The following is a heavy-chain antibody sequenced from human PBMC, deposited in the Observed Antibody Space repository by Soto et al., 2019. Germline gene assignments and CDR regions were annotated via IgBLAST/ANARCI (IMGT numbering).Heavy chain of an antibody. CDR3: AKVFLATSRRAAGAGGGDAFDI. CDR1: GFTFDDYA. J-gene: IGHJ3*02. V-gene: IGHV3-9*01. D-gene: IGHD6-19*01. CDR2: ISWNSGSI. Sequence: LRLSCAAPGFTFDDYAMHWVRQAPGKGLEWVSGISWNSGSIGYADSVKGRFTISRDNAKNSLYLQMNSLRAEDTALYYCAKVFLATSRRAAGAGGGDAFDIWGQGTMVTVSS.